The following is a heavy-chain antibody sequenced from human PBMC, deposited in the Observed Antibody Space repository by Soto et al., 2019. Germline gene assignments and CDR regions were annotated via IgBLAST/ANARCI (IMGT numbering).Heavy chain of an antibody. V-gene: IGHV3-30*18. Sequence: PGGSLRLSCAASGFTFSSYGMHWVRQAPGKGLEWVAVISYDGSNKYYADSVKGRFTISRDNSKNTLYLQRNSLRAEDTAVYYCAKDFKGGMDVWGQGTTVTAP. CDR1: GFTFSSYG. J-gene: IGHJ6*02. CDR3: AKDFKGGMDV. CDR2: ISYDGSNK.